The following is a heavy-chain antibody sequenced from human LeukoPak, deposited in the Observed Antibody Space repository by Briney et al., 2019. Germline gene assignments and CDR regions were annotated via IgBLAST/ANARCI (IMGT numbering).Heavy chain of an antibody. V-gene: IGHV3-30*04. CDR2: ILHDGTNK. CDR1: GFTFSNYA. Sequence: GRSLRLSCAASGFTFSNYAMHWVRQAPGKGLEWVAVILHDGTNKYADSVKGRFTISRDNSKNTLYLQMIRLRVEDTAVYYCARGLMLRGVADYWGQGTLVTVSS. D-gene: IGHD3-10*01. J-gene: IGHJ4*02. CDR3: ARGLMLRGVADY.